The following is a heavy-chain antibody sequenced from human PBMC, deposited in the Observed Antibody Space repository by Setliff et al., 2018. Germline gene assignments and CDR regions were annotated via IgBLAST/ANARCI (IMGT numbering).Heavy chain of an antibody. CDR3: FGAGTCSY. V-gene: IGHV3-7*01. CDR1: GFTFSSLW. Sequence: GGSLRLSCSASGFTFSSLWMAWVRQAPGKGLEWVANINQGGSDQFYVESVKGRFTISRDNSKNTLYLQMNSLRSDDTAVYYCFGAGTCSYWGQGTLVTVSS. D-gene: IGHD3-10*01. J-gene: IGHJ4*02. CDR2: INQGGSDQ.